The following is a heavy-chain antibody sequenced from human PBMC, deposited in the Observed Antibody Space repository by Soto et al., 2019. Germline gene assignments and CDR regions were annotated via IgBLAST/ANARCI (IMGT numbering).Heavy chain of an antibody. CDR1: GYTFSTYW. CDR3: ARKFAPELFDS. D-gene: IGHD3-10*01. V-gene: IGHV5-51*01. J-gene: IGHJ4*02. CDR2: IYPGDSDT. Sequence: GESLKISCKGSGYTFSTYWIAWVRQMPGKGLEWMGIIYPGDSDTEYSPAFQGQVTISADKSINTAYLQWSSLKASDTAMYYCARKFAPELFDSWGQGTLVTVSS.